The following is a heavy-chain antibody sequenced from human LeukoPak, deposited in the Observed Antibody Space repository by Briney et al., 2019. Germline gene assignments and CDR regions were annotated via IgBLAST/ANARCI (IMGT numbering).Heavy chain of an antibody. CDR3: TRDSGTYNWLDP. J-gene: IGHJ5*02. CDR2: IDKEKNSYATAS. D-gene: IGHD1-26*01. CDR1: GFTFSGSA. Sequence: PGGSLRLSCAASGFTFSGSAIHWVRQSFGKGLEWIGHIDKEKNSYATASAYAVSVEGRFTVSRDDSKNMAFLQMSGLKTEDTALYFCTRDSGTYNWLDPWGQGTLSPSPQ. V-gene: IGHV3-73*01.